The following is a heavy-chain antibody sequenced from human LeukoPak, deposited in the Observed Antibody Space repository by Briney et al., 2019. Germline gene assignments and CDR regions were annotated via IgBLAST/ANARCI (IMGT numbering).Heavy chain of an antibody. D-gene: IGHD6-19*01. J-gene: IGHJ4*02. Sequence: PGGSLRLSCAASGFTFSSYGMHWVRQAPGKGLEWVAFIRYDGGNKYYADSVKGRFTISRDNSKNTLYLQMNSLRAEDTAVYYCAKGGSGSDYWGQGTLVTVSS. CDR1: GFTFSSYG. V-gene: IGHV3-30*02. CDR2: IRYDGGNK. CDR3: AKGGSGSDY.